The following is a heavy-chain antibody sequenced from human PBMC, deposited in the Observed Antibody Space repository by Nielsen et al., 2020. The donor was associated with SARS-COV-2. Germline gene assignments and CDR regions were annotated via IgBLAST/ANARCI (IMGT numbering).Heavy chain of an antibody. Sequence: GGSLRLSCAASGFTFSSSAMHWVRQAPGKGLEWVAVISYDGSNKYYADSVKGRFTISRDNSKNTLYLQMNSLRAEDTAVYYCARERLVDVDYWGQGTLVTVSS. V-gene: IGHV3-30-3*01. CDR1: GFTFSSSA. CDR2: ISYDGSNK. CDR3: ARERLVDVDY. D-gene: IGHD2-8*02. J-gene: IGHJ4*02.